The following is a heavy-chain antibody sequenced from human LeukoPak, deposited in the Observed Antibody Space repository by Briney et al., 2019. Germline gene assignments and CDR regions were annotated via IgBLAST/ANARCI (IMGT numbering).Heavy chain of an antibody. J-gene: IGHJ6*02. CDR3: ATYYFYGMDV. CDR2: FDPEDGET. Sequence: PWASVKVSCKVSGYTLTELSMHWVRQAPGKGLEWMGGFDPEDGETFYAQKFQGRVTMTEDTSTDTAYMELSSLRSEDTAVYYCATYYFYGMDVWGQGTTVTVSS. V-gene: IGHV1-24*01. CDR1: GYTLTELS.